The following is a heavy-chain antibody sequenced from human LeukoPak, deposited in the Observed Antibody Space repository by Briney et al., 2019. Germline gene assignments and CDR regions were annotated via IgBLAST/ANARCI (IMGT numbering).Heavy chain of an antibody. D-gene: IGHD6-19*01. V-gene: IGHV4-34*01. Sequence: SETLSLTCAVYGGSFSGYYWSWIRQPPGKGLEWIGEINHSGSTNYNPSLKSRVTISVDTSKNRFSLKLSSVTAADTGVYYCARAGGWYNWFDPWGQGTLVTVSS. CDR2: INHSGST. CDR3: ARAGGWYNWFDP. CDR1: GGSFSGYY. J-gene: IGHJ5*02.